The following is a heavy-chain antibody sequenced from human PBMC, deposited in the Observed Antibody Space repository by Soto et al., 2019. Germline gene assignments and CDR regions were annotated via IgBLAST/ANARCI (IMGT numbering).Heavy chain of an antibody. V-gene: IGHV3-74*01. Sequence: EVRLVESGGGLVPPGGSLRLSCAASGLIFSNYKMHWVRQAPGKGLVWVSRINTDGSIIDYADSVKGRFTVSRDNAKNTLYLQMNSLRADDTAVYYCARDTDGLHYWGQGTLVTVSS. J-gene: IGHJ4*02. CDR2: INTDGSII. CDR3: ARDTDGLHY. CDR1: GLIFSNYK.